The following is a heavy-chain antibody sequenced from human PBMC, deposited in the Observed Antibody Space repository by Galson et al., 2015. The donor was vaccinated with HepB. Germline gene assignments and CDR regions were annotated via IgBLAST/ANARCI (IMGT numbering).Heavy chain of an antibody. CDR2: LYYSGST. Sequence: ETLSLTCTVSGASMSRSSYYWGWIRQPPGKGLEWIGSLYYSGSTYYNPSLKSRVTMSVDTSKNQFSLNLSFVTAADTAVYDCARDPGSSSDYWGQGTLVTVSS. V-gene: IGHV4-39*07. CDR1: GASMSRSSYY. J-gene: IGHJ4*02. D-gene: IGHD6-6*01. CDR3: ARDPGSSSDY.